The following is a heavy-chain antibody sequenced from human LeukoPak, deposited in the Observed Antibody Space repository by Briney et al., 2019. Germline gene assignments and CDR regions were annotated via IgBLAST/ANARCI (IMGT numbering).Heavy chain of an antibody. CDR2: INHSGST. J-gene: IGHJ6*03. D-gene: IGHD2-2*02. Sequence: PSETLSLTCAVYGGSFSGYYWSWIRQPPGKGLEWIGEINHSGSTNYNPSLKSRVSISVDTSKNQFSLKLSSVTAADTAVYYCAREGYCSSTSCYRDYYYYYMDVWGKGTTVTVSS. V-gene: IGHV4-34*01. CDR3: AREGYCSSTSCYRDYYYYYMDV. CDR1: GGSFSGYY.